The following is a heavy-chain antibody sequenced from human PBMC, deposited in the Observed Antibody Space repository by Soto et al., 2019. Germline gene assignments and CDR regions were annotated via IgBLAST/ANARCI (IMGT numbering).Heavy chain of an antibody. CDR1: GGTFSSYA. CDR3: ARVGMIAARPFGMDV. J-gene: IGHJ6*02. CDR2: IIPIFGTA. Sequence: SLKVSCKASGGTFSSYAISWVRQAPGQGLEWMGGIIPIFGTANYAQKFQGRVTITADESTSTAYMELSSLRSEDTAVYYCARVGMIAARPFGMDVWGQGTTVTVS. D-gene: IGHD6-6*01. V-gene: IGHV1-69*13.